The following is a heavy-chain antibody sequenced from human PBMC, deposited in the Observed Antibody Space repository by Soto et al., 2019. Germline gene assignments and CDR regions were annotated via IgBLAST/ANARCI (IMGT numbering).Heavy chain of an antibody. CDR3: AKGRNILSIWFGDRTWYYGMEV. V-gene: IGHV3-23*01. CDR2: ISGSGGST. J-gene: IGHJ6*02. CDR1: GFTFSSYA. Sequence: GGSLRLSCAASGFTFSSYAMSWVRQAPGKGLEWVSAISGSGGSTYYADSVKGRFTISRDNSKNTLYLQMNSLRAEDTAVYYCAKGRNILSIWFGDRTWYYGMEVWGQGTTVTVSS. D-gene: IGHD3-10*01.